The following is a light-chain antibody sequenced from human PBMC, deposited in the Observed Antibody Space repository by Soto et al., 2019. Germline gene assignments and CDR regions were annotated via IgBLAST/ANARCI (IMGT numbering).Light chain of an antibody. CDR2: EGS. Sequence: QSALTQPASVSGSPGQSITISCTGTSSDVGSYNLVSWYQQHPGKAPKLMIYEGSKRPSGVSNRFSGSKSGNTASLTISGLQAEEDADYYCCSYAGSSDFVVFGGGTKLTVL. CDR1: SSDVGSYNL. CDR3: CSYAGSSDFVV. J-gene: IGLJ2*01. V-gene: IGLV2-23*03.